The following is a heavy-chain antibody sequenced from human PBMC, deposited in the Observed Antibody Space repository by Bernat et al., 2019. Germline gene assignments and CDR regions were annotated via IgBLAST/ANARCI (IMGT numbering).Heavy chain of an antibody. Sequence: QVQLVESGGGVVQPGRSLRLSCAASGFTFSSYGMHWVRQAPGKGLEWVAVISYDGSNKYYADSVKGRFTISRDNAKNSLYLQMNSLRPEDTAVYYCARERGRGTCYSCSPYYFDYWGQGTLVTVSS. CDR3: ARERGRGTCYSCSPYYFDY. CDR2: ISYDGSNK. J-gene: IGHJ4*02. D-gene: IGHD2-15*01. CDR1: GFTFSSYG. V-gene: IGHV3-30*03.